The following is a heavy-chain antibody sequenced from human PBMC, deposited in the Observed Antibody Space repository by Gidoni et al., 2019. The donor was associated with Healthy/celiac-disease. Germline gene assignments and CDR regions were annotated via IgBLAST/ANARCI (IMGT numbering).Heavy chain of an antibody. CDR1: GFTFSSYA. CDR3: ASLIMITFGGVIVPFDY. D-gene: IGHD3-16*02. CDR2: ISYDGSNK. Sequence: QVQLVESGGGVVQPGRSLRLSCAASGFTFSSYAMHWVRQAPGKGLEWVAVISYDGSNKYYADSVKGRFTISRDNSKNTLYLQMNSLRAEDTAVYYCASLIMITFGGVIVPFDYWGQGTLVTVSS. V-gene: IGHV3-30-3*01. J-gene: IGHJ4*02.